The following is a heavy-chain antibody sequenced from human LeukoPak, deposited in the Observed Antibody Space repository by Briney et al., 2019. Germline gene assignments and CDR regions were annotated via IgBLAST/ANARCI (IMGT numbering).Heavy chain of an antibody. Sequence: GGSLRLSCAASGFTFDDHGMSWVRQAPGKGLEWVSYISSSGSTIYYADSVKGRFTISRDNAKTSLYLQMNSLRAEDTAVYYCAELGITMIGGVWGKGTTVTISS. J-gene: IGHJ6*04. CDR2: ISSSGSTI. D-gene: IGHD3-10*02. CDR1: GFTFDDHG. V-gene: IGHV3-48*03. CDR3: AELGITMIGGV.